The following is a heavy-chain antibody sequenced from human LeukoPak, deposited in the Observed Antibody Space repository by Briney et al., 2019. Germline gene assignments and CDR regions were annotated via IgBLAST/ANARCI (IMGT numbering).Heavy chain of an antibody. Sequence: SVKVSCKASGGTFSSYAISWVRQAPGQGLEWMGGIIPIFGTANYAQKFQGRVTITADKSTSTAYMELSSLRSEDTAVYYCAEAYCSSTSCYSFGGDDAFDIWGQGTMVTVSS. CDR3: AEAYCSSTSCYSFGGDDAFDI. D-gene: IGHD2-2*02. V-gene: IGHV1-69*06. CDR1: GGTFSSYA. J-gene: IGHJ3*02. CDR2: IIPIFGTA.